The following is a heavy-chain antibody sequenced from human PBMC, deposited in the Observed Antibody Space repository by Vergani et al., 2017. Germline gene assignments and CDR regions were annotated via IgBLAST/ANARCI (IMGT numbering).Heavy chain of an antibody. Sequence: EVQLVQSGAEVKKPGATVKISCKVSGYTFTDYYMHWVQQAPGKGLEWMGLVDPEDGETIYAEKFQGRVTITADTSTDTAYMELSSLRSEDTAVYYWARLEPGLRFGRRGYFDYWGQGTLVTVSS. V-gene: IGHV1-69-2*01. D-gene: IGHD5-12*01. J-gene: IGHJ4*02. CDR3: ARLEPGLRFGRRGYFDY. CDR1: GYTFTDYY. CDR2: VDPEDGET.